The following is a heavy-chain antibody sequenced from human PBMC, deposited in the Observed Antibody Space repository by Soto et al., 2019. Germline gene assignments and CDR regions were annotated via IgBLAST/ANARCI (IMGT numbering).Heavy chain of an antibody. J-gene: IGHJ4*02. D-gene: IGHD3-10*01. V-gene: IGHV1-69*02. CDR2: VNPIVSMS. CDR3: ASSYGSGYRAFDY. Sequence: QVQLVQSGAEVKRPGSSVKVSCKASGDTFNFCSINWVRQGTGLGLEWMGRVNPIVSMSNYAQKFQGRVTMTADKSTSTAYMELSSLRSEDTAIYYCASSYGSGYRAFDYWGQGALVTVSS. CDR1: GDTFNFCS.